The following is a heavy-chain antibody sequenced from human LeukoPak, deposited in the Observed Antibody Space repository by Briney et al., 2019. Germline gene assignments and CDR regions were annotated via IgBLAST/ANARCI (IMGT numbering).Heavy chain of an antibody. CDR1: GYTFTGYY. V-gene: IGHV1-2*02. Sequence: ASVKVSCKASGYTFTGYYIHWVRQAPGQGLEWMGWINPNSGGTNYAQQFQGRVTMTRDTSISTAYMDLSRLRSDDTAVYYCARSAGLGSSRRYYFDYWGQGTLVTVSS. CDR2: INPNSGGT. CDR3: ARSAGLGSSRRYYFDY. J-gene: IGHJ4*02. D-gene: IGHD1-26*01.